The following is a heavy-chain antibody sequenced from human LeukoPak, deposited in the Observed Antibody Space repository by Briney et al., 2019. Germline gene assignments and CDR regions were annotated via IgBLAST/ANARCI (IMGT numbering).Heavy chain of an antibody. J-gene: IGHJ3*02. D-gene: IGHD5-24*01. CDR1: GFTFSGSA. CDR2: IRSKANSYAT. Sequence: PGGSLRLSCAASGFTFSGSAMHWVRQASGKGLEWVGRIRSKANSYATAYAASVKGRFTISRDDSKNTAYLQMNSLKTEDTAVYYCTRWLQSGADASDIWGQGTMVTVSS. CDR3: TRWLQSGADASDI. V-gene: IGHV3-73*01.